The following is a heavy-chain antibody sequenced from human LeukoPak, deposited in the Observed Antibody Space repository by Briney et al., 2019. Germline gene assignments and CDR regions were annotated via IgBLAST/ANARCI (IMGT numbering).Heavy chain of an antibody. D-gene: IGHD6-19*01. Sequence: SETLSLTCAVYGGSFSGYYWSWIRQPPGKGLEWIGEINHSGSTNYNPSLKSRVTISVDTSKNQFSLKLSSVTAVDTAVYYCARSLYASSNNWFDPWGQGTLVTVSS. J-gene: IGHJ5*02. V-gene: IGHV4-34*01. CDR2: INHSGST. CDR1: GGSFSGYY. CDR3: ARSLYASSNNWFDP.